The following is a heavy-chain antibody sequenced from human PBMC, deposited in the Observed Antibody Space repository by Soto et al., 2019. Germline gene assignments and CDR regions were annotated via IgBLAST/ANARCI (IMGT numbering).Heavy chain of an antibody. J-gene: IGHJ6*02. CDR3: ARDFMMGIIVVLPGAIYEGGMDV. Sequence: SPRLSCSASGFTFSSYAMSWVRQAPGKGLERVSAIGSDHGRTYNADTVKGRFTISRDNTNNTQYLQMNSLRADDTAVYYCARDFMMGIIVVLPGAIYEGGMDVWGQGTMVTVSS. V-gene: IGHV3-23*01. D-gene: IGHD2-2*01. CDR2: IGSDHGRT. CDR1: GFTFSSYA.